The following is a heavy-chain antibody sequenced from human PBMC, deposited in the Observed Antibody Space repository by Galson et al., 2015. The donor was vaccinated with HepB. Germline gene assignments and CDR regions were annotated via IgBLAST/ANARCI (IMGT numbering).Heavy chain of an antibody. CDR2: IKQDGSEK. J-gene: IGHJ6*02. Sequence: SLRLSCAVSGFTFSSYWMSWVRQAPGKGLEWVADIKQDGSEKYYVDSVKGRFTISRDNAKNSLYLQMNSLRAEDTAVYYCASGGGTAYYYYGMDVWGQGTTVTVSS. D-gene: IGHD1-14*01. CDR1: GFTFSSYW. V-gene: IGHV3-7*03. CDR3: ASGGGTAYYYYGMDV.